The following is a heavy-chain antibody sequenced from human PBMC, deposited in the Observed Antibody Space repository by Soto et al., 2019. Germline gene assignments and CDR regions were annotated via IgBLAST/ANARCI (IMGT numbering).Heavy chain of an antibody. J-gene: IGHJ6*03. Sequence: GGSLRLSCAASGFTFSSYAMSWVRQAPGKGLEWVSAISVSGGSTYYADSVKGRFTISRENSKNTLYLQMNSLRAEDTAVYYCAKHIAVAGHYSYYTMDVWGKGTTVTVAS. CDR1: GFTFSSYA. CDR3: AKHIAVAGHYSYYTMDV. CDR2: ISVSGGST. V-gene: IGHV3-23*01. D-gene: IGHD6-19*01.